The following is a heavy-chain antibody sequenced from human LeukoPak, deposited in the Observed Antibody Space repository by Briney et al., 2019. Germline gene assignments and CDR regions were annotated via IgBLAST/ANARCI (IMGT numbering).Heavy chain of an antibody. CDR3: ARHENIAAAGWFDP. D-gene: IGHD6-13*01. J-gene: IGHJ5*02. CDR2: IYPGDSDT. CDR1: GYSFTSYW. V-gene: IGHV5-51*01. Sequence: GASLKISCKGPGYSFTSYWIGWVRQMPGKGLEWMGIIYPGDSDTRYSPSFQGQVTISADKSISTAYLQWSSLKASDTAMYYCARHENIAAAGWFDPWGQGTLVTVSS.